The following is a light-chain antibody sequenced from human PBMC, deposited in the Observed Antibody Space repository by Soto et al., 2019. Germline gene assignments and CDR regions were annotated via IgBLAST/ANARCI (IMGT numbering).Light chain of an antibody. CDR2: STN. Sequence: QSALTQPPSASGTPGQRVTMSCSGSNSNIGRNPVNWYQQLPGTAPKVLISSTNQRPSGVPDRFSGSKSGTSASLAISGLQSEDEADYYCSAWDDSLNGPVFGGGTKLTVL. CDR3: SAWDDSLNGPV. J-gene: IGLJ3*02. V-gene: IGLV1-44*01. CDR1: NSNIGRNP.